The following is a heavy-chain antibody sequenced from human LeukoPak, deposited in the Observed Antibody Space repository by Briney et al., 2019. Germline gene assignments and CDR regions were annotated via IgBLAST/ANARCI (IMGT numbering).Heavy chain of an antibody. Sequence: GGSLRLSCVASGFTFSTQWMSWVRQAPGKGLEWVAIVNQGGTEKYYVDSVKGRFTISRDNAENSLYLQMNSLRAEDTAVYYCAREHYFYYMDGWGKGTTVTVSS. CDR2: VNQGGTEK. J-gene: IGHJ6*03. CDR1: GFTFSTQW. CDR3: AREHYFYYMDG. V-gene: IGHV3-7*01.